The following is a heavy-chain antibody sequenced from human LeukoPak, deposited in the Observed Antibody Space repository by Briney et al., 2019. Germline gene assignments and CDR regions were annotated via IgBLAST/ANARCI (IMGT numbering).Heavy chain of an antibody. Sequence: GGSLRLSCAASGFTFSGSAMHWVRKASGKGLEWVGRIRSKANSYATAYAASVKGRFTISRDDSKNTADPQMNSLKTEDTAVYYCARRDDHDAFDIWGQGTMVTVSS. V-gene: IGHV3-73*01. J-gene: IGHJ3*02. CDR2: IRSKANSYAT. CDR1: GFTFSGSA. CDR3: ARRDDHDAFDI.